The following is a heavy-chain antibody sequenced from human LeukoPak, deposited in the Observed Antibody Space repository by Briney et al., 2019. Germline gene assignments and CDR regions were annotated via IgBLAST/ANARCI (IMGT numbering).Heavy chain of an antibody. D-gene: IGHD2-2*01. CDR2: IKQDGSEK. Sequence: GGSLSLSCAASGFTFSSYWMSCVRQAPGKGVEWVANIKQDGSEKYYVYSVKGRFTISRDNAKNSLYLQMNSLRAEDTAVYYCASSTSCHDYWGQGTLVTVSS. CDR1: GFTFSSYW. V-gene: IGHV3-7*01. CDR3: ASSTSCHDY. J-gene: IGHJ4*02.